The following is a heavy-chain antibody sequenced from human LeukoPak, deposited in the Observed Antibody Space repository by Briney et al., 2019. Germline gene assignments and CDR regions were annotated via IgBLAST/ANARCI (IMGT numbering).Heavy chain of an antibody. Sequence: AGGSLRLSCVASGFTFSSYSMNWVRQAPGKGLEWVSSISSSSSYIYYADSVKGRFTISRDNAKNSLYLQMNSLRAEDTAVYYCARMAATIEDYWGQGTLVTVSS. V-gene: IGHV3-21*01. CDR2: ISSSSSYI. CDR3: ARMAATIEDY. J-gene: IGHJ4*02. CDR1: GFTFSSYS. D-gene: IGHD5-24*01.